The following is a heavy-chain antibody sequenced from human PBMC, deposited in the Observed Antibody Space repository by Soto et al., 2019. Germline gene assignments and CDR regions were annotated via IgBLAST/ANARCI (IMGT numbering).Heavy chain of an antibody. CDR3: ARLCCSAYYYYGMDV. CDR2: IYPGDSDT. D-gene: IGHD2-15*01. J-gene: IGHJ6*02. CDR1: GYSFTGYW. Sequence: GDSLRISCRGSGYSFTGYWIGWVRQMPGKGLEWMGIIYPGDSDTRYSPSFQGQVTISADKSISTAYLQWSSLKASDTAMYYWARLCCSAYYYYGMDVWGQGTTVTVSS. V-gene: IGHV5-51*01.